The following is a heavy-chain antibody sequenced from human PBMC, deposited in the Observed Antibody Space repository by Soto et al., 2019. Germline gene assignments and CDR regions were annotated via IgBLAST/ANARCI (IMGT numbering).Heavy chain of an antibody. CDR3: AKDPRAGNPDPYYFDY. Sequence: GGSLRLSCAASGFTFSSYAMSWVRQAPGKGLEWVSAISGSGGSTYYADSVKGRFTISRDNSKNTLYLQMNSLRAEDTAVYYCAKDPRAGNPDPYYFDYWGQGTLVTVSS. J-gene: IGHJ4*02. CDR1: GFTFSSYA. CDR2: ISGSGGST. V-gene: IGHV3-23*01. D-gene: IGHD4-4*01.